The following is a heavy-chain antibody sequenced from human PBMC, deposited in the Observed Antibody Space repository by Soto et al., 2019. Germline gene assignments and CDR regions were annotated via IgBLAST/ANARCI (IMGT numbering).Heavy chain of an antibody. J-gene: IGHJ6*02. CDR2: ISAYNGNT. V-gene: IGHV1-18*01. D-gene: IGHD6-19*01. CDR1: GYTFTSYG. CDR3: ARDSLHQYSGWFKAYYYYYGMEV. Sequence: QVQLVQSGAEVKKPGASVKVSCKASGYTFTSYGISWVRQAPGQGLECMGWISAYNGNTNYAQKLQGRVTMTTATSTSTAYMELRSLRSDDTAVYYCARDSLHQYSGWFKAYYYYYGMEVWGQGTTVTVSS.